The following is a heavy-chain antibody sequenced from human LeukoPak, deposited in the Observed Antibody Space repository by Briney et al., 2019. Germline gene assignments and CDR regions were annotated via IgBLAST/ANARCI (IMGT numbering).Heavy chain of an antibody. J-gene: IGHJ4*02. CDR3: AREADYYASAPGY. CDR2: INAGNGNT. Sequence: GASVKVSCKASGYTLTAYAMHWVRQAPGQRLEWMGWINAGNGNTKYSQKFQGRVTITRDTSASTAYMELSSLRSEDTAVYYCAREADYYASAPGYWGQGTLVTVSS. CDR1: GYTLTAYA. D-gene: IGHD3-9*01. V-gene: IGHV1-3*01.